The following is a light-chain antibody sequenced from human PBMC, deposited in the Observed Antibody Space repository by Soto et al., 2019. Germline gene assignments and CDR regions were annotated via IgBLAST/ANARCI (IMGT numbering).Light chain of an antibody. J-gene: IGLJ2*01. Sequence: QSALTQPASVSGSPGQSITISCTGTSSDVGSYNLVSWYQQHPGKAPKLMIYEGSKRPSGVSNRFSGSKSGNTASLTISGLQAEDVADYYCCSYASSSTFDVVFGGGTKLTVL. V-gene: IGLV2-23*03. CDR2: EGS. CDR1: SSDVGSYNL. CDR3: CSYASSSTFDVV.